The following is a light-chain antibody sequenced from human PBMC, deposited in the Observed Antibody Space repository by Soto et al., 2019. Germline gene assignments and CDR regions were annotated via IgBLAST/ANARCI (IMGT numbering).Light chain of an antibody. Sequence: DIQMTLSVSSVSSYVGDSVTITCRASQSISSFLTWYQQKAGKAHKLMIYAESSLQSGVPSRFSGSGSGTDFTLNISSLQPEELASYYCQQSFSTPPTFGQWTKGDNK. J-gene: IGKJ1*01. V-gene: IGKV1-39*01. CDR3: QQSFSTPPT. CDR1: QSISSF. CDR2: AES.